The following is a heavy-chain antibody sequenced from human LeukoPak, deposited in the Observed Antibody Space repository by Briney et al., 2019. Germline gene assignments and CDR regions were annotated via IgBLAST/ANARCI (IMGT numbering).Heavy chain of an antibody. J-gene: IGHJ4*02. V-gene: IGHV4-59*08. CDR1: GGSISSYY. Sequence: SETLSLTCTVSGGSISSYYWSWIRQPPGKGLEWIGYIYYSGSTNYNPPLKSRVTISVDTSKNQFSLKLSSVTAADTAVYYCARHSMGALHDYWGQGTLVTVSS. CDR2: IYYSGST. CDR3: ARHSMGALHDY. D-gene: IGHD1-26*01.